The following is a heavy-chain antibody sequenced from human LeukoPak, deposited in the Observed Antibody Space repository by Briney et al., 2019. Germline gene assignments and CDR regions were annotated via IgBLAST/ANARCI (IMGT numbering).Heavy chain of an antibody. Sequence: PSETLSLTCTVSGGSISSGSYYWSWIRQPVGKGLEWIGRIYTSGSTNYNPSLKSRVTISVDTSKNQFSLKLSSVTAADTAVYYCARDGCSSTSCYHLGYNWFDPWGQGTLVTVSS. CDR2: IYTSGST. V-gene: IGHV4-61*02. J-gene: IGHJ5*02. CDR3: ARDGCSSTSCYHLGYNWFDP. D-gene: IGHD2-2*01. CDR1: GGSISSGSYY.